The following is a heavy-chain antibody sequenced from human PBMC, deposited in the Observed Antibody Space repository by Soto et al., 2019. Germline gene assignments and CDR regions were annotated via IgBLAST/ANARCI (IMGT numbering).Heavy chain of an antibody. CDR1: GDSISSGDYY. Sequence: QVQLQESGPGLVKPSQTLFLTCNVSGDSISSGDYYWSWIRQPPGKGLEWIGYIYYSGRTYYNPSLKSRLSISVDTSKSHFSLKLNSVTAADTAMYYCASISSGWYPEYWGQGTLVTVSS. D-gene: IGHD6-19*01. CDR2: IYYSGRT. CDR3: ASISSGWYPEY. V-gene: IGHV4-30-4*01. J-gene: IGHJ4*02.